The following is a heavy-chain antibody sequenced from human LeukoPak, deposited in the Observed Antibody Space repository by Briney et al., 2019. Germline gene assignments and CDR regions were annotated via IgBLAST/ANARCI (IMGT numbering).Heavy chain of an antibody. CDR3: ARDTEQLVIFDY. J-gene: IGHJ4*02. CDR1: GFTFSSYA. D-gene: IGHD6-6*01. Sequence: PGRSLRLSCAASGFTFSSYAMHWVRQAPGKGLEWVAVISYDGSNKYYADSVKGRFTISRDNSKNTLYLQMNSLRAEDTAVYYCARDTEQLVIFDYWGQGTLVTVSS. CDR2: ISYDGSNK. V-gene: IGHV3-30-3*01.